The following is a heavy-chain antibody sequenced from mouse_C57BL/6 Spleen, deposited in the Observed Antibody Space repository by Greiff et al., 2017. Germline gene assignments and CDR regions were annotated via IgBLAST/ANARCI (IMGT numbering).Heavy chain of an antibody. CDR2: INPNNGGT. CDR1: GYTFTDYY. CDR3: ARSYDGYYWYFDV. V-gene: IGHV1-26*01. Sequence: EVQLQQSGPELVKPGASVKISCKASGYTFTDYYMNWVKQSHGQSLEWIGDINPNNGGTSYNQKFKGKATLTVDKSSSTAYMELRSLTSEDSAVYYGARSYDGYYWYFDVWGTGTTVTVSS. J-gene: IGHJ1*03. D-gene: IGHD2-3*01.